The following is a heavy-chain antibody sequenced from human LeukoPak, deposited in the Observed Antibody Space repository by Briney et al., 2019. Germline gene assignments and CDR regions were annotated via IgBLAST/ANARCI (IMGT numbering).Heavy chain of an antibody. J-gene: IGHJ2*01. Sequence: GGSLRLSCAASGFTFSSSSMNWVRHAPGEGLEWVSSITRRSTYIYYADSMKGRFTISRDSAKNSLYLQMNSLRADDTAVYYCARAPSGENYFPWYFDLWGRGTLVTVSS. V-gene: IGHV3-21*01. CDR2: ITRRSTYI. CDR3: ARAPSGENYFPWYFDL. D-gene: IGHD2/OR15-2a*01. CDR1: GFTFSSSS.